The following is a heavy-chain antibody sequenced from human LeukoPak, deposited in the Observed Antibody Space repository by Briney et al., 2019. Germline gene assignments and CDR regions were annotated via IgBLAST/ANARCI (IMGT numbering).Heavy chain of an antibody. D-gene: IGHD2-2*02. CDR2: IYSGGST. Sequence: PGGSLRLSCAASGFTLSAYWMHWVRQAPGKGLECVSVIYSGGSTYYADSVKGRFTISRDNSKNTPYLQMNSLRAEDTAVYYCARDGKGYCSSTSCHNPDFDYWGQGTLVTVSS. V-gene: IGHV3-66*01. CDR3: ARDGKGYCSSTSCHNPDFDY. CDR1: GFTLSAYW. J-gene: IGHJ4*02.